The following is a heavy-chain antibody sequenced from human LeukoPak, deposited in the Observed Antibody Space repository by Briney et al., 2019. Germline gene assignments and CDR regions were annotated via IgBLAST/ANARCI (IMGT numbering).Heavy chain of an antibody. V-gene: IGHV4-4*09. D-gene: IGHD2-2*02. CDR1: GGSISSYY. Sequence: SETLSLTCTVSGGSISSYYWSWIRQPPGKGLEWIGYIYTSGSTNYNPSLKSRVTISMDTSKNQFSLKLSSVTAADTAVYYCARHLSYCTSTSCYTEWFDPWGQGTLSPSPQ. J-gene: IGHJ5*02. CDR2: IYTSGST. CDR3: ARHLSYCTSTSCYTEWFDP.